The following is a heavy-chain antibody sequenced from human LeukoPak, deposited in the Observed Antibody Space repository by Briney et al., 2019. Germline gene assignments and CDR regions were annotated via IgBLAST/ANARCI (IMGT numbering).Heavy chain of an antibody. CDR2: IYYSGST. Sequence: SETLSLTCTVSGGSISSYYWSWIQQLPGKGLEWIRYIYYSGSTNYNPSLNSRVTISVDTSKNQFSLKLISVTAADTAVYYCARAASNFDYWGQGTLVTVSS. J-gene: IGHJ4*02. CDR1: GGSISSYY. CDR3: ARAASNFDY. V-gene: IGHV4-59*01.